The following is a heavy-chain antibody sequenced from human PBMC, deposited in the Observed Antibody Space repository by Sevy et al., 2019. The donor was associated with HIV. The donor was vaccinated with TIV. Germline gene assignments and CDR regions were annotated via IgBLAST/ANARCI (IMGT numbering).Heavy chain of an antibody. Sequence: GGCLRLSCTASGFTFSSYEMNWVRQAPGKGLEWVSSIISSGDTIYYADTVKGRFTVSRDNAKNSLFLQMNSLRAEDTAIYYCARGPHYHYDSSSFFEYWGQGTLVTVSS. CDR2: IISSGDTI. V-gene: IGHV3-48*03. CDR1: GFTFSSYE. D-gene: IGHD3-22*01. J-gene: IGHJ4*02. CDR3: ARGPHYHYDSSSFFEY.